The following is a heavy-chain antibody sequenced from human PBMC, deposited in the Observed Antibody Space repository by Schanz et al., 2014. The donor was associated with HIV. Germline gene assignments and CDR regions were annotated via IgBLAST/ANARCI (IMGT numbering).Heavy chain of an antibody. J-gene: IGHJ4*02. V-gene: IGHV4-30-4*01. Sequence: QVQLQESGPGLVKSSETLSLTCTVAGGSISSGGHYWSWIRQHPAKGLEWIGYMYYSGSTYYNPSLKSRFTIPIPMPKTQFSLKLPPVTAADTAVYYCASLYSHFFDNWGQGTLVTVSS. CDR3: ASLYSHFFDN. D-gene: IGHD2-21*01. CDR2: MYYSGST. CDR1: GGSISSGGHY.